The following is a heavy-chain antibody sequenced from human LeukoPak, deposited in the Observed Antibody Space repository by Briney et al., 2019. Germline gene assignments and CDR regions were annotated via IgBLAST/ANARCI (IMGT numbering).Heavy chain of an antibody. D-gene: IGHD3-3*01. J-gene: IGHJ3*02. V-gene: IGHV3-21*04. CDR1: GFTFSSYS. Sequence: GGSLRLSCAASGFTFSSYSMNWVRQAPGKGLEWVSSISSSSSYIYYADSVKGRFTISRDNAKNTLYLQMNSLRAEDTAVYYCARDGIGVLRSGAFDIWGQGTMVTVSS. CDR3: ARDGIGVLRSGAFDI. CDR2: ISSSSSYI.